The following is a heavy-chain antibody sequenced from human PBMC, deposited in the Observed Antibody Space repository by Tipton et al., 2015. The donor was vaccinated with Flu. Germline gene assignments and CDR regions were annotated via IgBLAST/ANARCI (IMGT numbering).Heavy chain of an antibody. D-gene: IGHD6-13*01. CDR3: ARHPRMNGRGIAAAGSY. Sequence: VQVVQSGAEVKKPGESLKISCKGSGYSFTSYWIGWVRQMPGKGLEWMGIIYPGDSDTRYSPSFQGQVTISADKSISTAYLQWSSLKAPETAMYYCARHPRMNGRGIAAAGSYWGQGTLVTVSS. CDR2: IYPGDSDT. V-gene: IGHV5-51*01. J-gene: IGHJ4*02. CDR1: GYSFTSYW.